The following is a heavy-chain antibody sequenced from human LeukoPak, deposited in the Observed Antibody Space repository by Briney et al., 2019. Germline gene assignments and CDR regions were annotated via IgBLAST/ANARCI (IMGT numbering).Heavy chain of an antibody. CDR2: ISGSGGST. J-gene: IGHJ6*02. CDR3: AKSVAIYFYYGLDV. D-gene: IGHD3-3*01. Sequence: GGSLRLSCAASGFTLSSYAMSWVRQTPGKGLEWVSAISGSGGSTYYADSVKGRFTISRDNSKNTLFLQMNSLRAEDTAPYYCAKSVAIYFYYGLDVWGQGTTVAVSS. CDR1: GFTLSSYA. V-gene: IGHV3-23*01.